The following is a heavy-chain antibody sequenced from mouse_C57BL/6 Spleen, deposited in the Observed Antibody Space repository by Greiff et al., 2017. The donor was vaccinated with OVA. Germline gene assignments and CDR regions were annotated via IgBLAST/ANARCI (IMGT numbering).Heavy chain of an antibody. CDR1: GYTFTSYW. Sequence: QVQLQQPGAELVKPGASVKLSCKASGYTFTSYWMHWVKQRPGRGLEWIGRIAPNSGGTKYNEKFKSKATLTVDKPSSTAYMQLSSLTSEDSAVYYCARQELRREYAMDYWGQGTSVTVSS. D-gene: IGHD1-1*01. J-gene: IGHJ4*01. CDR3: ARQELRREYAMDY. V-gene: IGHV1-72*01. CDR2: IAPNSGGT.